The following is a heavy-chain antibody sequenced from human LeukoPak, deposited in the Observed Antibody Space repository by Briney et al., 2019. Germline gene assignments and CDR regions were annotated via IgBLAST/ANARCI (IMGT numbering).Heavy chain of an antibody. V-gene: IGHV3-23*01. CDR2: ISGSGGRT. D-gene: IGHD4-23*01. J-gene: IGHJ4*02. CDR3: ATNGGNNPFDC. Sequence: GGSLRLSCAASGFTFSSYAMSWVRQAPGKGLEWVSAISGSGGRTYYADSVKGRFTISRDNSKNTLYLKMNSLRAEDTAVYYCATNGGNNPFDCWGQGTLVTVSS. CDR1: GFTFSSYA.